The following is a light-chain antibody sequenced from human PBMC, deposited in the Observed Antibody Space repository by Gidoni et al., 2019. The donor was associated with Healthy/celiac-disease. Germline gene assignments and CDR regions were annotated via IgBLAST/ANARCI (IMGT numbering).Light chain of an antibody. Sequence: LQLPHSPSTLSASVGDRVTITCRASQSISSWLAWYQQKPGKAPRLLLYKASSLESGVPSRFSGSGSGTEFTLTISSLQPDDFATYYCQQYNSYTWTFGQGTKVEIK. V-gene: IGKV1-5*03. J-gene: IGKJ1*01. CDR3: QQYNSYTWT. CDR2: KAS. CDR1: QSISSW.